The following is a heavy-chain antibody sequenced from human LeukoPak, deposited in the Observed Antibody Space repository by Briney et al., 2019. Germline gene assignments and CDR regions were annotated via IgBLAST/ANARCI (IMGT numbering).Heavy chain of an antibody. V-gene: IGHV3-66*01. CDR2: IYTGGNT. CDR3: ASISDLLYYFDS. J-gene: IGHJ4*02. CDR1: GFSVSSNY. Sequence: PGGSLRLSRAASGFSVSSNYMSWVRQAPGKGLEWVSLIYTGGNTYYADSVKGRFTLSRDNSKNTVSLQMNSLRVEDTAMYYCASISDLLYYFDSWGQGTLVTVSS.